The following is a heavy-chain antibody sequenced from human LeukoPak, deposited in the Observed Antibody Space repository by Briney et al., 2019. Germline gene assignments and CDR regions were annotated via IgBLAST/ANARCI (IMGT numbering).Heavy chain of an antibody. D-gene: IGHD1-1*01. CDR3: ARDLVERQAKDYYYYGMDV. J-gene: IGHJ6*02. CDR1: GFTFSTYA. V-gene: IGHV3-66*01. Sequence: GGSLRLSCAASGFTFSTYAMSWVRQAPGKGLEWVSVIYSGGSTYYADSVKGRFTISRDNSKNTLYLQMNSLRAEDSAVYYCARDLVERQAKDYYYYGMDVWGQGTTVTVSS. CDR2: IYSGGST.